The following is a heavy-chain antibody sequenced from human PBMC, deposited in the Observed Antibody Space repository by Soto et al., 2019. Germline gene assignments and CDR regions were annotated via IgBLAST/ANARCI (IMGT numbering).Heavy chain of an antibody. D-gene: IGHD2-2*01. CDR2: ISGYNGNT. Sequence: ASVKVSCKASGYIFLNYGITWVRQAPGQGLEWMGWISGYNGNTKYADKLQGRVTMTTDTSTTTAYMELRSLSSDDTAVYYCARDEVPAANWLDRWGQGTQVTVSS. V-gene: IGHV1-18*01. J-gene: IGHJ5*02. CDR1: GYIFLNYG. CDR3: ARDEVPAANWLDR.